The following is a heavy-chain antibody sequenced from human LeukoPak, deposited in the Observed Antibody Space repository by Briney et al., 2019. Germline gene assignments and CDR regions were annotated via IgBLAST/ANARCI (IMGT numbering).Heavy chain of an antibody. Sequence: PSETLSLICDVVGGSFSDYYWGWIRQPPGRGLEWIGKINHRGTSKYNPSLKSRVIMSVDPAKNQFSLKLTSVTVADTAVYFCARVHLGWDRVTTVRDPYYYYMDVWGKGTTVIVSS. V-gene: IGHV4-34*01. D-gene: IGHD4-17*01. CDR1: GGSFSDYY. CDR2: INHRGTS. CDR3: ARVHLGWDRVTTVRDPYYYYMDV. J-gene: IGHJ6*03.